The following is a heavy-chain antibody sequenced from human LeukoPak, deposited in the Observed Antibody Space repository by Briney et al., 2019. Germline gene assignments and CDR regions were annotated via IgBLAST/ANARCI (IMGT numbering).Heavy chain of an antibody. CDR1: GYTLTELS. Sequence: ASVKVSCKVSGYTLTELSMHWVRQAPGQGPEWMGWIIPNSGGTNYAQRFQGRVTMTRDTSISTFYMELSRLRSDDTAVYYCARGVAEFDYWGQGTLVTVSS. CDR2: IIPNSGGT. V-gene: IGHV1-2*02. J-gene: IGHJ4*02. CDR3: ARGVAEFDY. D-gene: IGHD2-15*01.